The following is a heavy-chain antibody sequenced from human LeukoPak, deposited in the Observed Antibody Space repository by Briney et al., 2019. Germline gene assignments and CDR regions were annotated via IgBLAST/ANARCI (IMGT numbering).Heavy chain of an antibody. CDR3: ARVDDSSGYYYSDAFDI. V-gene: IGHV3-7*03. J-gene: IGHJ3*02. CDR2: IKQDGSDK. CDR1: GFTFSAYW. Sequence: TGGSLRLSCAASGFTFSAYWMSWVRQAPGKGLEWVANIKQDGSDKFYADSMKGRFTISRDNAKNSLYLQMNSLRAEDTAVYYCARVDDSSGYYYSDAFDIWGQGTMVTVSS. D-gene: IGHD3-22*01.